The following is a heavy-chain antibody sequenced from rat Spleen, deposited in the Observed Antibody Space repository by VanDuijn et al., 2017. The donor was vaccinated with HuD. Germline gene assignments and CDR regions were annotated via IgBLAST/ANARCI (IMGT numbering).Heavy chain of an antibody. D-gene: IGHD1-2*01. Sequence: EVQLVESGGGLVQPGRSLKLSCEASGFTFSDYYMSWVRQAPKKGLEGVASISYEGSTTYYGDSMKGRVTISRDIAKSTLYLQMNSLRSEYTATYYCARLGIAAIGNWFGYWGQGTLVTVSS. V-gene: IGHV5-22*01. CDR1: GFTFSDYY. CDR2: ISYEGSTT. J-gene: IGHJ3*01. CDR3: ARLGIAAIGNWFGY.